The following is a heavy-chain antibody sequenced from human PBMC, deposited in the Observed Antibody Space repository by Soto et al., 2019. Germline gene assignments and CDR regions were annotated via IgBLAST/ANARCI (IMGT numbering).Heavy chain of an antibody. CDR1: GYTFTSYG. CDR3: ARDSSEYDFGSGYFPRLGFDP. D-gene: IGHD3-3*01. J-gene: IGHJ5*02. V-gene: IGHV1-18*01. CDR2: ISAYNGNT. Sequence: ASVKVSCKASGYTFTSYGISWVRQAPGQGLEWMGWISAYNGNTNYAQKLQGRVTMTTDTSTSTAYMELRSLRSDDTAVYYCARDSSEYDFGSGYFPRLGFDPWGQGPLVTVPS.